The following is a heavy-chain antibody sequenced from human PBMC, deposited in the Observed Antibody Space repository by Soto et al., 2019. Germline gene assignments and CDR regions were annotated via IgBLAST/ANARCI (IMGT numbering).Heavy chain of an antibody. Sequence: EVQLVESGGGLVQPGGSLRLSCAASGFTFSRYWMHWVRQAPGKGLVWVSRIDSYGSATSQVDSVEGRFTISRDNAKNTLYLQMNSLRAEDTAVYYDARGWVEGLSRQPPTDYWGQGTLVTVSS. CDR3: ARGWVEGLSRQPPTDY. CDR1: GFTFSRYW. J-gene: IGHJ4*02. V-gene: IGHV3-74*01. CDR2: IDSYGSAT. D-gene: IGHD3-3*01.